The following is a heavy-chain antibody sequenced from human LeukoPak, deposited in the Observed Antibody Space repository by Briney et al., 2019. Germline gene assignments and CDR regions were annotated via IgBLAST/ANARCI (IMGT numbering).Heavy chain of an antibody. Sequence: SETLSLTCAVSGYSISSGYYWGWVRQPPGKGLEWIGSIFHSGTTYCNPSLKSRVTISVDTSKNQFSLKLSSVTAADTAVYYCARLGGSYTPTYYYYYYMDVWGKGTTVTVSS. CDR1: GYSISSGYY. CDR2: IFHSGTT. CDR3: ARLGGSYTPTYYYYYYMDV. D-gene: IGHD4-23*01. J-gene: IGHJ6*03. V-gene: IGHV4-38-2*01.